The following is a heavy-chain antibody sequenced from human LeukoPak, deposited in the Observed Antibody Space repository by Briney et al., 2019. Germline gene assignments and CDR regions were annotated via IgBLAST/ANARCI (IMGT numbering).Heavy chain of an antibody. J-gene: IGHJ6*03. Sequence: ASVKVSCKASGYTFTGYYMHWVRQAPGQGLEWMGWINPNSGGTNYAQKFQGRVTMTRDTSISTAYMELSRLRSDDTAVYYCARRSGTSYYYYYMDVWGKGTTVTISS. V-gene: IGHV1-2*02. CDR3: ARRSGTSYYYYYMDV. CDR2: INPNSGGT. D-gene: IGHD6-13*01. CDR1: GYTFTGYY.